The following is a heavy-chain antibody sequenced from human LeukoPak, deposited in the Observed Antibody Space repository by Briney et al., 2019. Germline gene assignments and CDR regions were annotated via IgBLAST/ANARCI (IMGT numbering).Heavy chain of an antibody. D-gene: IGHD3-9*01. J-gene: IGHJ5*02. CDR1: GGSISSYY. CDR3: ARERALRYFDWLPEGWFDP. V-gene: IGHV4-59*01. CDR2: IYYSGST. Sequence: PSETLSLTCTVSGGSISSYYWSWIRQPPGKGLEWIGCIYYSGSTNYNPSLKSRVTISVDTSKNQFSLKLSSVTAADTAVYYCARERALRYFDWLPEGWFDPWGQGTLVTVSS.